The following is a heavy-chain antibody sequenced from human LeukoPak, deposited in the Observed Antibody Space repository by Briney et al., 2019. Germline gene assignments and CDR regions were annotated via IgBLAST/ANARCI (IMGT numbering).Heavy chain of an antibody. CDR3: AKALGGSGSNFDY. CDR2: ISGSGGST. Sequence: GGSLRPSCAASGFTFSSYAMNWVRQAPGKGLEWASTISGSGGSTYYADSVKGRFTISRVNSKNTLYLQMNSLGAEDTAVYYCAKALGGSGSNFDYWGQGTLVTVSS. CDR1: GFTFSSYA. J-gene: IGHJ4*02. D-gene: IGHD3-10*01. V-gene: IGHV3-23*01.